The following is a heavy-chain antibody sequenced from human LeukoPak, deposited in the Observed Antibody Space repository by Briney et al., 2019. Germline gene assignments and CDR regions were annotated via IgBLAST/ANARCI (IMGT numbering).Heavy chain of an antibody. CDR3: ARRIAARSFYGVFDI. J-gene: IGHJ3*02. Sequence: SETLSLTCAVYGGSFSGYYWSWIRQPPGKGLEWIGEINHSGSTNYNPSLKSRVTISVDTSKNQLSLKLSSVTAADTAVYYCARRIAARSFYGVFDIWGQGTMVTVSS. CDR2: INHSGST. D-gene: IGHD6-6*01. CDR1: GGSFSGYY. V-gene: IGHV4-34*01.